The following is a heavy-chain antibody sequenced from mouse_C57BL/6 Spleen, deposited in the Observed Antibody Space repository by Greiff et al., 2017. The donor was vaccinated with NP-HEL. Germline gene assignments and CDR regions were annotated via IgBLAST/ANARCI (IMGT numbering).Heavy chain of an antibody. CDR3: LTYYSNSDWYFDV. CDR1: GYTFTSYW. J-gene: IGHJ1*03. D-gene: IGHD2-5*01. V-gene: IGHV1-55*01. CDR2: IYPGSGST. Sequence: QVQLQQPGAELVKPGASVKMSCKASGYTFTSYWITWVKQRPGQGLEWIGDIYPGSGSTNYNEKFKSKATMTVDTSSSPAYMQLSSLTSEDSAVYYCLTYYSNSDWYFDVWGTGTTVTVSS.